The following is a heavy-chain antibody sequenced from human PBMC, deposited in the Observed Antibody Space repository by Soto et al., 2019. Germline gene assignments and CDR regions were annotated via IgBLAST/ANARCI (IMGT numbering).Heavy chain of an antibody. D-gene: IGHD6-6*01. CDR1: GDSISSYY. Sequence: PSETLSLTCTVSGDSISSYYWNWIRQPAGKGLEWIGRIYTSGSTNYNPSLKSRVTMSVDTSKNQFSLKVSSVTAADTAVYYCARDTGSPGPRFDYWGQGTLVTVSS. CDR3: ARDTGSPGPRFDY. J-gene: IGHJ4*02. CDR2: IYTSGST. V-gene: IGHV4-4*07.